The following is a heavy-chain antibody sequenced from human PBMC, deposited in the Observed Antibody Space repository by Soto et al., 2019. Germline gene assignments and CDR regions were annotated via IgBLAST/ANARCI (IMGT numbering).Heavy chain of an antibody. CDR1: GFTFSTYA. J-gene: IGHJ4*02. D-gene: IGHD1-20*01. CDR2: ISTTGDNT. Sequence: EVQVLESGGGLVQPGGSLRLSCAASGFTFSTYAMSWVRQAPGKGLEWVSSISTTGDNTYYADSVKGRFTISRDNSKNTLYLHTNSLRSENTAVYYCVKDRSTSNWYGYFDYWGQGTLVTVSS. CDR3: VKDRSTSNWYGYFDY. V-gene: IGHV3-23*01.